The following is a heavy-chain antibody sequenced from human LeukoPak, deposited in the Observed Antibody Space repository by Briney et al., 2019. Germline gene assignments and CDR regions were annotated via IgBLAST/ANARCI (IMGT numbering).Heavy chain of an antibody. CDR2: ISYDGSNK. J-gene: IGHJ4*02. CDR3: AVGSGTYDY. D-gene: IGHD1-14*01. Sequence: GGSLRLSCAASGFTFSSYAMHWVRQAPGKGLEWVAVISYDGSNKYYADSVKGRFTISRDNSKNSLYLQMNSLRAEDTAVYYCAVGSGTYDYWGQGTLVTVSS. CDR1: GFTFSSYA. V-gene: IGHV3-30-3*01.